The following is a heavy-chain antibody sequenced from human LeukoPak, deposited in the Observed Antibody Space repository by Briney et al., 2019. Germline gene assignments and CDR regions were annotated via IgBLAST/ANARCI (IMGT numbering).Heavy chain of an antibody. V-gene: IGHV3-23*01. Sequence: GGSLSLSCAASGFTFTTYAMTWVRQAPGKGLEWTSTIRGSVDTTYYADPVKGRFTISKDNSKNTLYLQMNSLRAEDTAVYYCAKDLIWFGEFTFDYWGQGTLVTVSS. CDR2: IRGSVDTT. CDR3: AKDLIWFGEFTFDY. CDR1: GFTFTTYA. J-gene: IGHJ4*02. D-gene: IGHD3-10*01.